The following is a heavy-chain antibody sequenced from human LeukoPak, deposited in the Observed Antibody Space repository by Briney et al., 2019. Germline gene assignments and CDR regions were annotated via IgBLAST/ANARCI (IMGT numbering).Heavy chain of an antibody. J-gene: IGHJ5*02. D-gene: IGHD6-13*01. CDR1: GFTFSSYW. CDR3: ARGAAAGLYLNWFDP. Sequence: GGSLRLSCAASGFTFSSYWMSWVRQAPGKGLEWVANIKQDGSEKYYVDSVKGRFTISRDNAKNSLYLQMNSLRAEDTAVYYCARGAAAGLYLNWFDPWGQGTLVTVSS. V-gene: IGHV3-7*01. CDR2: IKQDGSEK.